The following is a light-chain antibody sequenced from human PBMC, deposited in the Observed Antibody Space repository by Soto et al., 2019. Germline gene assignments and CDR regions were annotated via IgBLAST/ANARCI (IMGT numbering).Light chain of an antibody. CDR2: DAS. CDR1: QDISNY. CDR3: QQYDNLPIT. V-gene: IGKV1-33*01. Sequence: DIQMTQSPSSLSASVGDRVTITCQASQDISNYLNWYQQKPGKAPKLLIYDASNLETGVPSRFSGRGSGTDFTFSISILQPEVIATYYCQQYDNLPITFGGGTKVEIK. J-gene: IGKJ4*01.